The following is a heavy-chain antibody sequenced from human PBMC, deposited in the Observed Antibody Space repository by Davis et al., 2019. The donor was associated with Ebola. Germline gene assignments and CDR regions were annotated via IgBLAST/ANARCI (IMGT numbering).Heavy chain of an antibody. CDR3: AKDRQYQEENWFDP. J-gene: IGHJ5*02. CDR2: ISYDGSNK. CDR1: GFTFSSYG. Sequence: GGSLRLSCAASGFTFSSYGMHWVRQAPGKGLEWVAVISYDGSNKYYADSVKGRSTISRDNSKNTLYLQMNSLRAEDTAVYYCAKDRQYQEENWFDPWGQGTLVTVSS. D-gene: IGHD2-2*01. V-gene: IGHV3-30*18.